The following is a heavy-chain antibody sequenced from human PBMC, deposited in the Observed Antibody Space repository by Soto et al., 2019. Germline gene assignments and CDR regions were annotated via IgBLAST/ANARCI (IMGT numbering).Heavy chain of an antibody. CDR2: INHSGST. Sequence: PAETLSLSCAVYGGSGSGYYWSWIRQPPGKGLEWIGEINHSGSTNYNPSLKSRVTISVDTSKNQFSLKLSSVTAADTAVYYCVRDKRWLQLKGNWFDPWGQGTLVTVSS. CDR1: GGSGSGYY. V-gene: IGHV4-34*01. D-gene: IGHD5-12*01. J-gene: IGHJ5*02. CDR3: VRDKRWLQLKGNWFDP.